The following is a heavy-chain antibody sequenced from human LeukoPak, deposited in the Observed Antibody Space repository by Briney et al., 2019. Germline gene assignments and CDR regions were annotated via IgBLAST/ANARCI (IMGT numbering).Heavy chain of an antibody. CDR2: INHSGST. CDR3: ARTPTIYYFDY. D-gene: IGHD3-9*01. J-gene: IGHJ4*02. Sequence: SETLSLTCAVYGGSFSGYYWSWIRQPPGKGLEWIGEINHSGSTNYNPSLKSRVTISVDTSKNQFSLKLSSVTAADTAVYYCARTPTIYYFDYWGQGTLVTVSS. V-gene: IGHV4-34*01. CDR1: GGSFSGYY.